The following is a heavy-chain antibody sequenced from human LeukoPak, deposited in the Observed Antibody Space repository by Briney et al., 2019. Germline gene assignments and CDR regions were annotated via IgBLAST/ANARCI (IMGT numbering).Heavy chain of an antibody. CDR3: ARSSASGWSLVRFDY. V-gene: IGHV3-20*04. D-gene: IGHD6-19*01. Sequence: AGSLRLSCAASGFTFDDYGMIWVRQAPGKGLEWVSGINWNGDSTGYADSVKGRCTISRDNAKNSLYLQMNSLRAEDTALYYCARSSASGWSLVRFDYWGQGTLVTVSS. CDR2: INWNGDST. J-gene: IGHJ4*02. CDR1: GFTFDDYG.